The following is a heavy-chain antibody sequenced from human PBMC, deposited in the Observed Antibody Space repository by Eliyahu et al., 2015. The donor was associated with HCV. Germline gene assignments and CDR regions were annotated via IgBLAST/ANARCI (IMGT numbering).Heavy chain of an antibody. J-gene: IGHJ4*02. CDR2: IYRSGST. CDR3: ARRDYYDPSGYYFDY. V-gene: IGHV4-39*01. Sequence: QLQLQESGPGVVKPSETLSLTCTVSGGSVTSSSYYWGWIRQPPGKGLEWIGSIYRSGSTYYNPSLKSRVTISVDTSKRLFSLKLSSVTAADTAVYYCARRDYYDPSGYYFDYWGQGTLVTVSS. D-gene: IGHD3-22*01. CDR1: GGSVTSSSYY.